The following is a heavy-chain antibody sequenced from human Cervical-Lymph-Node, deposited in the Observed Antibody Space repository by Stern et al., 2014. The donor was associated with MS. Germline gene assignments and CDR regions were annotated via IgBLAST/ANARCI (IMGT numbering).Heavy chain of an antibody. J-gene: IGHJ4*02. CDR2: FYPSDSDI. D-gene: IGHD4-11*01. Sequence: EMQLVESGAEVKKPGESLKISCRNSGGSFSKYAIAWVRQLPGKGLEWMGRFYPSDSDIRYSPSFQGQVTISADQSISTAYLQWSSLKASDTAIYYCATSLDADYIGYFDSWGQGTLVTVSS. V-gene: IGHV5-51*03. CDR1: GGSFSKYA. CDR3: ATSLDADYIGYFDS.